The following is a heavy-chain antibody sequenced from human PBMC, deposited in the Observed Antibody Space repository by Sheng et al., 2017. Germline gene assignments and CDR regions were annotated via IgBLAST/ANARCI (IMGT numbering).Heavy chain of an antibody. Sequence: EVQLLESGGGLVQPGGSLRLSCAASGFTFSSYAMSWVRQAPGKGLEWVSAISGSGGSTYYADSVKGRFTISRDNSKNTLYLQMNSLRAEDTAVYYCAKDLGARWGIVVVASSGAFDIWGQGTMVTVSS. CDR1: GFTFSSYA. J-gene: IGHJ3*02. V-gene: IGHV3-23*01. D-gene: IGHD2-15*01. CDR3: AKDLGARWGIVVVASSGAFDI. CDR2: ISGSGGST.